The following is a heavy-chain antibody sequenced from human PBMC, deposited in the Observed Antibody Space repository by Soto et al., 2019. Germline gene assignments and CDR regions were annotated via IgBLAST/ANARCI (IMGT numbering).Heavy chain of an antibody. D-gene: IGHD3-22*01. J-gene: IGHJ4*02. CDR3: ARDQGDSSGYVDY. Sequence: HVQLVQSGAEVKKPGASVKVSCKASGYTFTSYGISWVRQAPGQGLEWMGWISAYNGNTNYAQKLQGRVTMTTDTSKSRAYMELKSLRADVTAVYYCARDQGDSSGYVDYWGQGTLVTVSA. V-gene: IGHV1-18*01. CDR1: GYTFTSYG. CDR2: ISAYNGNT.